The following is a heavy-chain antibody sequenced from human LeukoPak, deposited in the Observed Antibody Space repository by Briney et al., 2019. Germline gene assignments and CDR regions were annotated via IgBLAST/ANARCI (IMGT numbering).Heavy chain of an antibody. J-gene: IGHJ6*02. CDR3: ARDSRLYSSGWYGTYYYYYGMDV. Sequence: SETLSLTCTVSGGSISSYYWSWIRQPPGKGLEWIGYIYYSGSTNYNPSLKSRVTISVDTSKNQFSLKLSSVTAADTAVCYCARDSRLYSSGWYGTYYYYYGMDVWGQGTTVTVSS. D-gene: IGHD6-19*01. CDR2: IYYSGST. CDR1: GGSISSYY. V-gene: IGHV4-59*01.